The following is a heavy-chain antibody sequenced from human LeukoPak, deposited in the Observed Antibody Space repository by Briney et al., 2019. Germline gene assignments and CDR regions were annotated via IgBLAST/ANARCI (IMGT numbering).Heavy chain of an antibody. CDR3: ARNYPTGDFDY. Sequence: SETLSLTCTVSGGSISSSSYYWGWIRQPPGKGLEWIGSIYYSGSTYYNPSLKSRVTISVDTSKNQFSLKLSSVTAADTAVYYCARNYPTGDFDYWGQGTLVTVSS. CDR2: IYYSGST. J-gene: IGHJ4*02. D-gene: IGHD5-24*01. V-gene: IGHV4-39*07. CDR1: GGSISSSSYY.